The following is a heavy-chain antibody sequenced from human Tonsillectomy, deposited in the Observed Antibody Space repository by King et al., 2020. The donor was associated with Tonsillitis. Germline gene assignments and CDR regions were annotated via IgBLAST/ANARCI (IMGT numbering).Heavy chain of an antibody. CDR2: INRNGGST. V-gene: IGHV3-64D*06. D-gene: IGHD3-3*01. CDR3: VGCYDFWSGSSNLCDP. J-gene: IGHJ5*02. CDR1: GFTVSSYA. Sequence: EVQLVESGGALVQPGGSLRLSCSASGFTVSSYAMHWVRQAPGKGLEYVSSINRNGGSTHYADSVKGRFTIARANSKNTLYLQRSSLRTEYTAVYYCVGCYDFWSGSSNLCDPWGQGTRVTVSS.